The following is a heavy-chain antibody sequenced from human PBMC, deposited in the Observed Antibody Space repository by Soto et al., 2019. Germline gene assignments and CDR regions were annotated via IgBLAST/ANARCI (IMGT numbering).Heavy chain of an antibody. D-gene: IGHD5-12*01. J-gene: IGHJ4*02. CDR1: GGSIRSYY. CDR2: ISYSGST. Sequence: SETLSLTCTVSGGSIRSYYWNWIRQPPGKGLEWIGYISYSGSTNYDPSLRSRVTTSVDTSKNQFSLKLNSVTAADTAVYYCARDHRASRGYSAYDPYYFDYWGQGTLVTVSS. CDR3: ARDHRASRGYSAYDPYYFDY. V-gene: IGHV4-59*01.